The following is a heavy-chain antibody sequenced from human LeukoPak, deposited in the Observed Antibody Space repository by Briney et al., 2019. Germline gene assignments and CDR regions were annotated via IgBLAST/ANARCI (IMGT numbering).Heavy chain of an antibody. CDR2: ISRSGSTR. CDR3: SRVATMVRVPLDALDI. Sequence: PGGSLRLSCAISGFTFSACELTWVRQAPGKGLEWGSYISRSGSTRYYADSVKGRFTISRDNAKNSLYLQMNSVGAEDKAVYYCSRVATMVRVPLDALDIWGQGTMVSVSS. CDR1: GFTFSACE. J-gene: IGHJ3*02. V-gene: IGHV3-48*03. D-gene: IGHD3-10*01.